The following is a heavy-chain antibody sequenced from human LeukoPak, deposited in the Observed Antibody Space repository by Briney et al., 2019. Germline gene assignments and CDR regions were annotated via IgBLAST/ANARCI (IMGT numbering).Heavy chain of an antibody. J-gene: IGHJ5*02. CDR3: ARQATVDSSGDYYFRIFDP. Sequence: SETLSLTCTVSGGSISNYYWSWIRQPPGKGLEWIGYIHYSGSTNYNPSLKSRVTVSVDTSKNQFSLTLSSVTAADTPVYYCARQATVDSSGDYYFRIFDPWGQGTLVTVSS. V-gene: IGHV4-59*08. CDR1: GGSISNYY. CDR2: IHYSGST. D-gene: IGHD3-22*01.